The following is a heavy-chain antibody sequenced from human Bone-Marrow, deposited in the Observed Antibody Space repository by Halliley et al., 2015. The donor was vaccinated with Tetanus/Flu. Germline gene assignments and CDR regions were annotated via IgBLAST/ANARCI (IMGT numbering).Heavy chain of an antibody. CDR2: ISSDGDSI. CDR3: AREKWEGKLYDVVNI. V-gene: IGHV3-64*01. Sequence: SLRLSCAASGFSFSNYAMHWVRQAPGKGLEYVSGISSDGDSIYYINSVKGRFIISRDNSKSTLYLQMGSLTAEDLAVYYCAREKWEGKLYDVVNIWGQGQMVIVSS. CDR1: GFSFSNYA. J-gene: IGHJ3*02. D-gene: IGHD1-26*01.